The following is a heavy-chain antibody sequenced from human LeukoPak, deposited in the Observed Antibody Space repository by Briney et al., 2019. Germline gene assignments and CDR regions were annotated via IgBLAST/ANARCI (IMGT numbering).Heavy chain of an antibody. D-gene: IGHD4-23*01. CDR1: GGSISSSSYY. CDR3: ARDDGGNSPYFDY. J-gene: IGHJ4*02. CDR2: IYYSGST. V-gene: IGHV4-39*07. Sequence: SETLSLTCTVSGGSISSSSYYWGWIRQPPGKGLEWIGSIYYSGSTYYNPSLKSRVTISVDTSKNQFSLRLSSLTAADTAVYYCARDDGGNSPYFDYWGQGTLVTVSS.